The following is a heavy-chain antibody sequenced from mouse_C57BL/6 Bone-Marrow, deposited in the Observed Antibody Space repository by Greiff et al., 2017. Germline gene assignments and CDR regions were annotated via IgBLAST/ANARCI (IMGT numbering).Heavy chain of an antibody. CDR3: ARGGAQANYAMDY. V-gene: IGHV5-15*01. J-gene: IGHJ4*01. CDR1: GFTFSDYG. CDR2: ISNLAYSI. Sequence: EVKLVESGGGLVQPGGSLKLSCAASGFTFSDYGMAWVRQAPRKGPEWVAFISNLAYSIYYADTVTGRFTISRENAKNTLYLERSSLRSEDTAMYYCARGGAQANYAMDYWGQGTSVTVSS. D-gene: IGHD3-2*02.